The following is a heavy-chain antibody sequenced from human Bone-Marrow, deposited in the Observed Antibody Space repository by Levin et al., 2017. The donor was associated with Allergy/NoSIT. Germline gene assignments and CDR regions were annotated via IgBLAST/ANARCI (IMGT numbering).Heavy chain of an antibody. Sequence: SETLSLTCTVSGDSIRSSSYYWGWIRQPPGKGLEWIGDIYYSGTTDYNPSLKSRVTMSVDTSMNKFSLKLTSVTAADTAVYYCAREVGRSGYFDYWGQGTLVTVSS. CDR2: IYYSGTT. CDR3: AREVGRSGYFDY. J-gene: IGHJ4*02. D-gene: IGHD2-15*01. CDR1: GDSIRSSSYY. V-gene: IGHV4-39*07.